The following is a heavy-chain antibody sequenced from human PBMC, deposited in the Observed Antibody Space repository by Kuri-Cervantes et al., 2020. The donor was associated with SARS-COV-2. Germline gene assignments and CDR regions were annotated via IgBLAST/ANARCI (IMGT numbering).Heavy chain of an antibody. CDR3: ARVNWDVPFTTLDY. V-gene: IGHV1-18*01. CDR2: ISAYNGNT. J-gene: IGHJ4*02. D-gene: IGHD1-1*01. Sequence: ASVKVSCKASGYTFTSYGISWVRQAPGQGLEWMGWISAYNGNTNYAQKLQGRVTMTTDTSTSTADLELRSLRSDDTAVYYCARVNWDVPFTTLDYWGQGTRVTVSS. CDR1: GYTFTSYG.